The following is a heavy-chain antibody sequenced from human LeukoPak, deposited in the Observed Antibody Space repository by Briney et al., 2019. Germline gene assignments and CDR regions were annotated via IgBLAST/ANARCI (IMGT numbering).Heavy chain of an antibody. D-gene: IGHD3-3*01. V-gene: IGHV3-30*18. CDR2: IWYGGSNK. CDR1: GFTFSSYG. J-gene: IGHJ4*02. Sequence: GRSLRLSCAVSGFTFSSYGMHWVRQAPGKGLEWVAVIWYGGSNKYYADSVKGRFTISRDNSKNTLYLQMNSLRAEDTAVYYCAKEASGPFGSGYFDYWGQGTLVTVSS. CDR3: AKEASGPFGSGYFDY.